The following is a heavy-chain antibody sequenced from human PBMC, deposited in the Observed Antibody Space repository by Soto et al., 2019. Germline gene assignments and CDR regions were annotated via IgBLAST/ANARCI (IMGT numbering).Heavy chain of an antibody. CDR2: IYYSGST. D-gene: IGHD2-21*01. Sequence: PLVMPSLSRRVSGVSIGRRCYCLIWNRPHPGKGLEWIGYIYYSGSTYYNPSLKSRFTISVDTSKNQFSLKLSSVTAADTAVYYCATFQSDSHRTIDYWGQGTLVTGSA. J-gene: IGHJ4*02. CDR3: ATFQSDSHRTIDY. V-gene: IGHV4-31*02. CDR1: GVSIGRRCYC.